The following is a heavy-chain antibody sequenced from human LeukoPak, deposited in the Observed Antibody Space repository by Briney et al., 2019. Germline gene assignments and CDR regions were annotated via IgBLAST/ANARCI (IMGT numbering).Heavy chain of an antibody. CDR3: AKDTAMVMDY. Sequence: PGGSLRLSCAASGFSFSDCSMSWVRQAPGKGLEWVSTISRTGNIYYPDPVKGRFTISRDNAKKSLFPQMNSLRAEDTAVYYCAKDTAMVMDYWGQGTLVTVSS. D-gene: IGHD5-18*01. CDR2: ISRTGNI. CDR1: GFSFSDCS. V-gene: IGHV3-69-1*01. J-gene: IGHJ4*02.